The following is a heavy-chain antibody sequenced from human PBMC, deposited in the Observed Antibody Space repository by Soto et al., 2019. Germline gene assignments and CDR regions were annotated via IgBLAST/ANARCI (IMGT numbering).Heavy chain of an antibody. V-gene: IGHV4-4*07. CDR1: GGSISSYY. CDR2: IYTSGST. D-gene: IGHD3-22*01. J-gene: IGHJ5*02. Sequence: SETLSLTCTVSGGSISSYYWSWIRQPAGKGLEWIGRIYTSGSTNYNPSLKSRVTMSVDTSKNQSSLKLSSVTAADTAVYYCAREDYYDSSGDNWFDPWGQGTLVTVSS. CDR3: AREDYYDSSGDNWFDP.